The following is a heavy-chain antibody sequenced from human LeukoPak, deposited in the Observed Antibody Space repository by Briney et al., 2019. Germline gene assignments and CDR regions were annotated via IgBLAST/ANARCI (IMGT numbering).Heavy chain of an antibody. CDR3: ARSYCSSTSCYQHYYYYYMDV. J-gene: IGHJ6*03. CDR1: GYTFTSYG. CDR2: ISAYNGNT. V-gene: IGHV1-18*01. Sequence: ASVKVSCKASGYTFTSYGISWVRQAPGQGLEWMGWISAYNGNTNYAQKLQGRVTMTTVTSTSTAYMELRSLRSDDTAVYYCARSYCSSTSCYQHYYYYYMDVWGKGTTVTVSS. D-gene: IGHD2-2*01.